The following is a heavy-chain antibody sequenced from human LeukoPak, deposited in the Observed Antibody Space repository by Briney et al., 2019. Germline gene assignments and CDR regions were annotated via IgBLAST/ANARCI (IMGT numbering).Heavy chain of an antibody. CDR1: GGSFSGYY. Sequence: PSETLSLTCAVYGGSFSGYYWSWIRQPPGKGLEWIGEINHSGSTNYNPSLKSRVTISVDTSKNQFSLKLSSVTAADTAVYYCARARLYGSGSYYFGLPPYNWFDPWGQGTLVTVSS. CDR3: ARARLYGSGSYYFGLPPYNWFDP. CDR2: INHSGST. J-gene: IGHJ5*02. D-gene: IGHD3-10*01. V-gene: IGHV4-34*01.